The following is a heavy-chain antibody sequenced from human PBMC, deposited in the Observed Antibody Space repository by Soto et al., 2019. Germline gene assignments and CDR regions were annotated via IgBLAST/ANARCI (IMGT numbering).Heavy chain of an antibody. J-gene: IGHJ4*02. CDR3: ARIRSRSSWYSFDS. CDR2: IDGGNGNT. CDR1: GDAFSSYA. V-gene: IGHV1-3*01. Sequence: ASVKVSCKASGDAFSSYAISWVRQAPGQRLEWMGWIDGGNGNTKYSQKFQGRVTITRDTSASTAYMELSSLRSEDTAVYFCARIRSRSSWYSFDSWGQGTLVTVSS. D-gene: IGHD6-13*01.